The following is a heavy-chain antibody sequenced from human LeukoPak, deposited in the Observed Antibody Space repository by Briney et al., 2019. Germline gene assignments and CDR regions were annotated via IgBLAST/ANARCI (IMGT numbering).Heavy chain of an antibody. V-gene: IGHV1-24*01. CDR1: GYTLTELS. J-gene: IGHJ4*02. Sequence: ASVKVSCKVSGYTLTELSMHWVRQAPGKGLEWMGGFDPEDGETIYAQKFQGRVTMTEGTSTDTAYMELSSLRSEDTAVYYCATPPYDILTGYDYYFDYWGQGTLVTVSS. CDR3: ATPPYDILTGYDYYFDY. CDR2: FDPEDGET. D-gene: IGHD3-9*01.